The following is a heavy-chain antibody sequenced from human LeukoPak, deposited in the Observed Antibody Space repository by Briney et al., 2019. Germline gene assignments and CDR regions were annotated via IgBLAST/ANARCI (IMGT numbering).Heavy chain of an antibody. CDR2: IRHDGGET. CDR3: ARDRGYYYDKNDAFDI. CDR1: GFSFITYW. Sequence: GGSLRLSCAASGFSFITYWMGWVRQAPGKGLEWVANIRHDGGETYYVGSVKGRFTISRDNAKNSLYLQMNSLSAEDTAVYYCARDRGYYYDKNDAFDIWGQGTMVTVSS. D-gene: IGHD3-22*01. V-gene: IGHV3-7*01. J-gene: IGHJ3*02.